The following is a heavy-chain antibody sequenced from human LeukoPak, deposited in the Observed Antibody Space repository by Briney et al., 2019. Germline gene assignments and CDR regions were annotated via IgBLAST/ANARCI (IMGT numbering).Heavy chain of an antibody. D-gene: IGHD3-22*01. Sequence: SGPTLVNPTQTLTLTCTFSGFSLSTSGMCVSWIRQPPGKALEWLARTDWDDDKYYSTSLKTRLTISKDTSKNQVVLTMTNMDPVDTATYYCARTDYYDSSGYYYVSYWGQGTLVTVSS. CDR1: GFSLSTSGMC. CDR2: TDWDDDK. V-gene: IGHV2-70*11. CDR3: ARTDYYDSSGYYYVSY. J-gene: IGHJ4*02.